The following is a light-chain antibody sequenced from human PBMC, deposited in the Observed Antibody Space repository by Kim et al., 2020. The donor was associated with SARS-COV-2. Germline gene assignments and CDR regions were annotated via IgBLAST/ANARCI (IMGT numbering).Light chain of an antibody. CDR3: CSYAGSSTLL. CDR1: SSDVRSYNL. V-gene: IGLV2-23*02. CDR2: EVS. J-gene: IGLJ2*01. Sequence: GQSITITCTGTSSDVRSYNLVSWYQQHPRKAPILMIYEVSQRPSGVSNRFSGSKSGNTASLTISGLQAEDEADYYCCSYAGSSTLLFGGGTQLTVL.